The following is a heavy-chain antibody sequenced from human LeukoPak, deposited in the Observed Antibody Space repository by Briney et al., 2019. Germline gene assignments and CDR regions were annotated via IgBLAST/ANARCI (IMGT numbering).Heavy chain of an antibody. J-gene: IGHJ4*02. Sequence: GGSLRLSCAASGFTFSDYYMSWIRQAPGKGLEWVSYISSSGSTIYYADSVKGRFTISRDNAKNSLYLQMNSLRAEDTAVYYCTTGGAVRFLEWSAKYYFDYWGQGTLVTVSS. V-gene: IGHV3-11*01. CDR1: GFTFSDYY. D-gene: IGHD3-3*01. CDR2: ISSSGSTI. CDR3: TTGGAVRFLEWSAKYYFDY.